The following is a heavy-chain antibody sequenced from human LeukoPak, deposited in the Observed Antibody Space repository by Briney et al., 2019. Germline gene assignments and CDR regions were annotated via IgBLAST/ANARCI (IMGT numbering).Heavy chain of an antibody. D-gene: IGHD5-12*01. CDR1: GYTFTSYG. CDR3: ARVSYDSYDY. Sequence: ASVKVSCKASGYTFTSYGFSWVRQAPGQGLEWMGWISAYNGDTNYAQKFQGRVTMTTDTSTSTAYMELRSLRSDDTAVYYCARVSYDSYDYWGQGTLVTVSS. J-gene: IGHJ4*02. V-gene: IGHV1-18*01. CDR2: ISAYNGDT.